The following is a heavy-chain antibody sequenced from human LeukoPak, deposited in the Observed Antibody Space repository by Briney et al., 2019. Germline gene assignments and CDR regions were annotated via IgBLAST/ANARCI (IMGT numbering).Heavy chain of an antibody. Sequence: GGSLRLSCAASGFTFSSYGMHWVRQAPGKGLEWVAVISNDGNNKYYADSVKGRFTISRDNSKNTLYLQVNSLRAEDTAVYYCARRGPGPGAFDIWGQGTMVTVSS. V-gene: IGHV3-30*03. CDR2: ISNDGNNK. J-gene: IGHJ3*02. CDR3: ARRGPGPGAFDI. CDR1: GFTFSSYG.